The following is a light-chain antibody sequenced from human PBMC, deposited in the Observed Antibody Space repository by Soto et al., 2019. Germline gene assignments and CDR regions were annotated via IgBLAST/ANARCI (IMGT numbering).Light chain of an antibody. Sequence: QSVLTQPPSVSGAPGQRATISCTGNSSNIGAGYDVHWYQQLPGTAPKLLIYGNSNRPSEVPDRFSGSKSGTSASLAITGLQAEDEADYYCQSYDSSLSGFYVFGTGTKLTVL. CDR3: QSYDSSLSGFYV. CDR2: GNS. V-gene: IGLV1-40*01. CDR1: SSNIGAGYD. J-gene: IGLJ1*01.